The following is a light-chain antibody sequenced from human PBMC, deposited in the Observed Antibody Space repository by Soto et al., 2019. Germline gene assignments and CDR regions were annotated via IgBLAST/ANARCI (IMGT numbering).Light chain of an antibody. CDR1: QSVSSN. J-gene: IGKJ1*01. CDR2: GAS. V-gene: IGKV3-15*01. Sequence: EIVMTQSPGTLSVSPGESATLSCRASQSVSSNLAWFQQKPGQAPRLLIYGASTRATGILSRFSGSGSGREFTVTISSLQSEDSAIYYCQQYDKWPGTFGQGTKLEIK. CDR3: QQYDKWPGT.